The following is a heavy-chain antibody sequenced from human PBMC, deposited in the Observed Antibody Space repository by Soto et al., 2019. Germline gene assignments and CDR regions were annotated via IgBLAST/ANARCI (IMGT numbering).Heavy chain of an antibody. D-gene: IGHD3-10*01. CDR3: VLLLWFGELS. Sequence: QITLKESGPTLVKPTQALTLTCTFSGFSLSTRGVGVGWIRQPPGKALEWLALIYWDDDKRYSPSLKSRVTISKDTSKNQVVLTMTNMDPVDTATYYCVLLLWFGELSWGQGTLVPVSS. CDR1: GFSLSTRGVG. V-gene: IGHV2-5*02. CDR2: IYWDDDK. J-gene: IGHJ4*02.